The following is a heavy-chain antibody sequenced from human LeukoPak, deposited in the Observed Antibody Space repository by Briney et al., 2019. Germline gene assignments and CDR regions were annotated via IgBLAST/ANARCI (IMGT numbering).Heavy chain of an antibody. CDR3: ARPYYYASGSSYFDY. CDR2: IRNSGTTI. J-gene: IGHJ4*02. V-gene: IGHV3-48*03. Sequence: PGGSLRLSCAASGFTFSSYEMNWVRQAPGKGLEWVSYIRNSGTTIYYADSLKGRFTISRDNAENSVYLQMNSLRAEDTAVYYCARPYYYASGSSYFDYWGQGTLVTVSS. CDR1: GFTFSSYE. D-gene: IGHD3-10*01.